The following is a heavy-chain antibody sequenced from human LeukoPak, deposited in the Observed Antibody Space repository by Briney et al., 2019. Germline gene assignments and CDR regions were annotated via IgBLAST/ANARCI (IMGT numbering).Heavy chain of an antibody. CDR2: ITGSGGST. V-gene: IGHV3-23*01. J-gene: IGHJ4*02. CDR3: ARALNEYSSSHDY. CDR1: GFTFSNYG. Sequence: GGSQRLSCAASGFTFSNYGLSWVRQAPGKGLEWVSGITGSGGSTYYADSVKGRFTISRDNSKNTLYLQMNSLRAEDTAVYYCARALNEYSSSHDYWGQGTLVTGSS. D-gene: IGHD6-6*01.